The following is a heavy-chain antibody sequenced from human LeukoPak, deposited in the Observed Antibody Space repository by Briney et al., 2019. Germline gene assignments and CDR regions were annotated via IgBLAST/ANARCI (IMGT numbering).Heavy chain of an antibody. CDR1: GFTFSSYE. Sequence: GGSLRLSCAASGFTFSSYEMNWVRQAPGKGLEWVSYISSSGSTIYYADSVKGRFTISRDNSKNTLYLQMNSLRAEDTAVYYCVRDLLWFGEPRSMGGHYMDVWGKGTTVTVSS. V-gene: IGHV3-48*03. CDR2: ISSSGSTI. J-gene: IGHJ6*03. CDR3: VRDLLWFGEPRSMGGHYMDV. D-gene: IGHD3-10*01.